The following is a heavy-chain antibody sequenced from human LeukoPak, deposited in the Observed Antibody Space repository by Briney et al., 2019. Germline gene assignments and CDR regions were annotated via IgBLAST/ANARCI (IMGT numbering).Heavy chain of an antibody. CDR1: GFTFSSYW. Sequence: GGSLRLSCAASGFTFSSYWMSWVRQAPGKGLEWVANIKQDGSEKYYVDSVKGRFTISRDNAKNSLYLQMNSLRAEDTAVYYCASWDSSGYAGEPNYFAYWGQGTLVTVSS. J-gene: IGHJ4*02. CDR3: ASWDSSGYAGEPNYFAY. CDR2: IKQDGSEK. D-gene: IGHD3-22*01. V-gene: IGHV3-7*01.